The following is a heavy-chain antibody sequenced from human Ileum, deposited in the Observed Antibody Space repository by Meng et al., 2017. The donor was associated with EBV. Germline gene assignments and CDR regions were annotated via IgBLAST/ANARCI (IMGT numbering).Heavy chain of an antibody. CDR3: ARGAYRGTVTTPSGN. J-gene: IGHJ4*02. Sequence: QVQFWQSGAEVKKPGASVKVSCKASGYTFTSYAMHWVRQAPGQRLEWMGWINAGNGNTKYSQKFQGRVTITRDTSASTAYMELSSLRSEDTAVYYCARGAYRGTVTTPSGNWGQGTLVTVFS. CDR1: GYTFTSYA. D-gene: IGHD4-17*01. V-gene: IGHV1-3*01. CDR2: INAGNGNT.